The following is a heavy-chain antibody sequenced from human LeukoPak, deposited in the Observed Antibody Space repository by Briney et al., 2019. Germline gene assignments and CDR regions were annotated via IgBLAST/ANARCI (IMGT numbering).Heavy chain of an antibody. Sequence: ASVKVSCKASGFTFTSSAMQWVRQARGQRLEWIGWIVVGSGNTNYAQKFQERVTITRDMSTSTAYMELSSLRSEDTAVYYCARVYFYESNYSAGGYYFDLWGQGTLVTVSS. CDR1: GFTFTSSA. D-gene: IGHD3-22*01. V-gene: IGHV1-58*02. J-gene: IGHJ4*02. CDR2: IVVGSGNT. CDR3: ARVYFYESNYSAGGYYFDL.